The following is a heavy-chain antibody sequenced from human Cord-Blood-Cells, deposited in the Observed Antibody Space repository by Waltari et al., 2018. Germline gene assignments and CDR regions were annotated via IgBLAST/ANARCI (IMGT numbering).Heavy chain of an antibody. J-gene: IGHJ4*02. Sequence: QVQLVESGGGVVQPGRSLRLSCAASGFTFSSYAMHWVRLAPGKGLEWVAVISYDGSNKYYADSVKGRFTISRDNSKNTLYLQMNSLRAEDTAVYYCAREEKRAYDSSGYYYWGQGTLVTVSS. CDR3: AREEKRAYDSSGYYY. CDR2: ISYDGSNK. CDR1: GFTFSSYA. V-gene: IGHV3-30*04. D-gene: IGHD3-22*01.